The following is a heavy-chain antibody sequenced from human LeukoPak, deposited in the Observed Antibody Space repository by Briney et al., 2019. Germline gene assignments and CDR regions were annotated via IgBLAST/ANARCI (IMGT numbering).Heavy chain of an antibody. CDR3: AARGDGYNNWYFDL. V-gene: IGHV4-59*01. D-gene: IGHD5-24*01. J-gene: IGHJ2*01. CDR2: IYYSGST. Sequence: SETPSLTCTVSGGSINNYYWSWIRQPPGKGLEWIGFIYYSGSTNYNPSLKSRVTISLDTSKNQFSLNLSSVTAADTAVYYCAARGDGYNNWYFDLWGRGTLVTVSS. CDR1: GGSINNYY.